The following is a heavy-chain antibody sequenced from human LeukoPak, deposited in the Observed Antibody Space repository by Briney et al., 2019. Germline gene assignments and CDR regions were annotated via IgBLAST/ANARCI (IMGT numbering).Heavy chain of an antibody. CDR3: ARHNYYDSSGHEY. CDR1: GYTFTGYY. V-gene: IGHV1-2*02. Sequence: GASVKVSCKASGYTFTGYYMHWVRQAPGQGLEWMGWINPNSGGTNYAQKFQGRVTMTRDTSISTAYMELSRLRSDDTAVYYCARHNYYDSSGHEYWGQGTLVTVSS. CDR2: INPNSGGT. J-gene: IGHJ4*02. D-gene: IGHD3-22*01.